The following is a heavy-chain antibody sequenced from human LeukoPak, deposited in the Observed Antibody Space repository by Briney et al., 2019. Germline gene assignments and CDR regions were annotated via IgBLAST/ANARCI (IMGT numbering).Heavy chain of an antibody. CDR1: GFTFSSYA. Sequence: PGGSLRLSCAASGFTFSSYAMHWVRQAPGKGLEWVAVISYDGSNKYYADSVKGRFTISRDNSKNTLYLQMNSLRSDDTAVYYCARKGLLLSNQVPFDYWGQGTLVTVSS. J-gene: IGHJ4*02. D-gene: IGHD2-2*01. V-gene: IGHV3-30*04. CDR2: ISYDGSNK. CDR3: ARKGLLLSNQVPFDY.